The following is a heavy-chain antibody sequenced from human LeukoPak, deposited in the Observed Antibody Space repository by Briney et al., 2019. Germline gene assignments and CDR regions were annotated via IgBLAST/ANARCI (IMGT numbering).Heavy chain of an antibody. CDR3: ARLAMWLIPKAFDI. Sequence: PSETLSLTCAVYGGSFSGYYWSWIRQPPGKGLEWIGEINHSGSTNYNPSLKSRVTISVDTSKNQFSLKLSSVTAADTAVYYCARLAMWLIPKAFDIWGQGTMVTVSS. CDR1: GGSFSGYY. CDR2: INHSGST. V-gene: IGHV4-34*01. D-gene: IGHD6-19*01. J-gene: IGHJ3*02.